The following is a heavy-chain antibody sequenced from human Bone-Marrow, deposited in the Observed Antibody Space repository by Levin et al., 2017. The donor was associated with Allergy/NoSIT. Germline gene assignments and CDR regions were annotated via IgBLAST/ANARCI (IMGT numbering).Heavy chain of an antibody. V-gene: IGHV4-34*01. CDR2: INHSGST. CDR3: ARLGYCSSTSCYQYNWFDP. J-gene: IGHJ5*02. Sequence: ESLKISCAVYGGSFSGYYWSWIRQPPGKGLEWIGEINHSGSTNYNPSLKSRVTISVDTSKNQFSLKLSSVTASDTAVYYCARLGYCSSTSCYQYNWFDPWGQGTLVTVSS. CDR1: GGSFSGYY. D-gene: IGHD2-2*01.